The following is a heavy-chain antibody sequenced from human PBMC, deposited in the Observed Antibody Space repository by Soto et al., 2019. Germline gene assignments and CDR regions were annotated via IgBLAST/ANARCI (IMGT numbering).Heavy chain of an antibody. CDR2: IYHSGST. Sequence: SETLSLTCAVSGGSISSSNWWSWVRQPPGKGLEWIGEIYHSGSTNYNPSLKSRVTISVDKSKNQFSLKLSSVTAADTAVYYCASHLYYYGSGSYYNGGYYYYGMDVWGQGTTVTVSS. D-gene: IGHD3-10*01. J-gene: IGHJ6*02. CDR3: ASHLYYYGSGSYYNGGYYYYGMDV. V-gene: IGHV4-4*02. CDR1: GGSISSSNW.